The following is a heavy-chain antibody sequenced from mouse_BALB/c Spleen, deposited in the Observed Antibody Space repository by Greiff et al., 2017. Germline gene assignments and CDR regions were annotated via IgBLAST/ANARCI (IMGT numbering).Heavy chain of an antibody. V-gene: IGHV3-2*02. Sequence: EVQLVESGPGLVKPSQSLSLTCTVTGYSITSDYAWNWIRQFPGNQLEWMGYISYSGSTSYNPTLKSRISITRDTSKNQFFLQLNSVTTEDTATYYCARAPLYYGYAMDYWGQGTSVTVSS. J-gene: IGHJ4*01. CDR2: ISYSGST. CDR1: GYSITSDYA. D-gene: IGHD1-1*01. CDR3: ARAPLYYGYAMDY.